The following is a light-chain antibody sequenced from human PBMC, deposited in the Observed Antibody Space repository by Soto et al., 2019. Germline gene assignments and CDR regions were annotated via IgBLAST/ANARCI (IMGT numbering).Light chain of an antibody. V-gene: IGKV1-5*03. CDR1: RSLTRW. CDR3: QQYSTFWT. J-gene: IGKJ1*01. Sequence: DIQMSQSPSTLSASVGDTVTISCRASRSLTRWLAWYQQKPGKAPELLIYETSILQSGVPSRFSAGGSGTDFTLTISGLQPDDIATYYLQQYSTFWTFGQGTRVELK. CDR2: ETS.